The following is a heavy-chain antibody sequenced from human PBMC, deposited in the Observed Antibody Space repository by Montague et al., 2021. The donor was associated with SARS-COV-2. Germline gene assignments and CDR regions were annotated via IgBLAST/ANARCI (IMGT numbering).Heavy chain of an antibody. CDR3: ARDGGIGDSGSNTWSYYYYGMDV. CDR2: IYTSGST. Sequence: TLSLTCTVSGGSISSGSYYWSWIRRPAGKGLEWIGRIYTSGSTNYNPSLKSRVTISVDTSKNRFSLKLSSVTAADTAVYYCARDGGIGDSGSNTWSYYYYGMDVWGQGTTVTVSS. CDR1: GGSISSGSYY. V-gene: IGHV4-61*02. J-gene: IGHJ6*02. D-gene: IGHD3-22*01.